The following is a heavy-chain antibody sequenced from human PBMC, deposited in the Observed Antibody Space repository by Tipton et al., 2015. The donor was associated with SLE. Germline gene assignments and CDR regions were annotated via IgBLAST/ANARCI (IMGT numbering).Heavy chain of an antibody. J-gene: IGHJ6*03. Sequence: SLRLSCAASGLTFRSYEMNLVRRAPGKGLEWVSYISSSGSAILYSDSVKGRFTMSRDNAKNSLYLQMSSLRAEDTAVYYCARVARGGDFYYFMDVWGTGTTVTVSS. V-gene: IGHV3-48*03. CDR3: ARVARGGDFYYFMDV. D-gene: IGHD3-10*01. CDR1: GLTFRSYE. CDR2: ISSSGSAI.